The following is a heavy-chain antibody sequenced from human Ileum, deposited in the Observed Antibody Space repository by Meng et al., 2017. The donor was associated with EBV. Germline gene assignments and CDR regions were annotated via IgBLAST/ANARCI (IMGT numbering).Heavy chain of an antibody. Sequence: QVHLQGSSPGMVKPSRSLSLTPSVSGDSFNRPDYYWSWIRQPPENGLEWIGYIYYSGSTYYNTSLKSRVSISGDTFNKQLYMPLISVTAADTAVYYCASSPYSGSALAFFDYWGQGSLVTVFS. CDR3: ASSPYSGSALAFFDY. CDR1: GDSFNRPDYY. J-gene: IGHJ4*02. CDR2: IYYSGST. V-gene: IGHV4-30-4*01. D-gene: IGHD1-26*01.